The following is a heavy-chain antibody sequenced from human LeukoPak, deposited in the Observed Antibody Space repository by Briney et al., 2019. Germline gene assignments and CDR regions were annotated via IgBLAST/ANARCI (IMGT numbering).Heavy chain of an antibody. J-gene: IGHJ4*02. D-gene: IGHD4-23*01. V-gene: IGHV1-69*13. Sequence: SVKVSCKASGGTFSSYAISWVRQAPGQGLEWMGGIIPIFGTANYAQKFQGRVTITADESTSTAYMELSSLRSEDTAVYYCASSTDYGGNSRPFDYWGQGTLVTVSS. CDR3: ASSTDYGGNSRPFDY. CDR1: GGTFSSYA. CDR2: IIPIFGTA.